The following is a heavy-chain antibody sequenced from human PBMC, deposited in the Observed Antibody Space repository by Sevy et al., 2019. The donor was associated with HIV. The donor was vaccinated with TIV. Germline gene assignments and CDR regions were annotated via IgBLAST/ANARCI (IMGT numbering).Heavy chain of an antibody. CDR2: ISFGGSSK. V-gene: IGHV3-30*18. D-gene: IGHD4-17*01. Sequence: GGSLRLSCAASGFTFSSYAMHWVRQAPGKGLEWVALISFGGSSKEYTDSLKGRFTISRDNSKNTRYLQMNGLRAEDSGVYYCAKDRWGSGDFRGYFDHWGQGTLVTVSS. CDR3: AKDRWGSGDFRGYFDH. CDR1: GFTFSSYA. J-gene: IGHJ4*02.